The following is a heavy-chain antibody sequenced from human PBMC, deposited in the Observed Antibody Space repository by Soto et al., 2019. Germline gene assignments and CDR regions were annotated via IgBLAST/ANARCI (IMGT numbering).Heavy chain of an antibody. CDR3: ARAYRINGWSDYFFDY. J-gene: IGHJ4*02. V-gene: IGHV4-30-4*08. CDR2: IYYTGFT. CDR1: GDSLSGGDYY. Sequence: QVLLQESGPGLVKSSQTLSLTCTVSGDSLSGGDYYWSWIRQPPGKGLEWIGDIYYTGFTFYNPSLKSPLTISLDSSKNQFSLRLNSVTAADTAVYFCARAYRINGWSDYFFDYWGQGTLVTVSS. D-gene: IGHD6-19*01.